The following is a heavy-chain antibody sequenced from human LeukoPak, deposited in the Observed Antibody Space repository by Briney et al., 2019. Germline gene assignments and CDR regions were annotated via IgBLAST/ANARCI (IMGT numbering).Heavy chain of an antibody. V-gene: IGHV3-23*01. Sequence: GGSLRLSCVASGFTFSSYAMSWVRQAPGKGLEWVSLISSSGGTTDYADSVKGRFTISRDNSKNTLSLQMNSLRAEDTAMYYCTRDPNLIGILDIWGQGTMVTVSS. J-gene: IGHJ3*02. D-gene: IGHD2-21*01. CDR1: GFTFSSYA. CDR2: ISSSGGTT. CDR3: TRDPNLIGILDI.